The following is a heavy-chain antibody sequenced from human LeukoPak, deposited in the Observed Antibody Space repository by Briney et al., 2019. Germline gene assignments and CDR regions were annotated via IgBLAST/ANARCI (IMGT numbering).Heavy chain of an antibody. D-gene: IGHD2-15*01. CDR1: GYSISSGYY. V-gene: IGHV4-38-2*01. CDR3: ARMVVVVAAYYFDY. Sequence: NPSETLSLTCAVSGYSISSGYYWGWIRQPPGKGLEWIGSIYHSGSTYYNPSLKSRVTISVDTSKNQFSLKLSSVTAADTAVYYCARMVVVVAAYYFDYWGQGTLVTVSS. J-gene: IGHJ4*02. CDR2: IYHSGST.